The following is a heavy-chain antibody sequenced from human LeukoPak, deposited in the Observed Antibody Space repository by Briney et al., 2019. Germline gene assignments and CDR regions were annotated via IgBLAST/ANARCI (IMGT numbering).Heavy chain of an antibody. J-gene: IGHJ3*02. CDR2: ISAYNGNT. V-gene: IGHV1-18*01. CDR1: GYTFTNNG. Sequence: ASVKVSCKASGYTFTNNGISWVRQAPGQGLEWMGWISAYNGNTNYEQKLQGRVTMTTDTSTSTAYMELRSLRSDDTAVYYCARDILAYCGGDCSPGNAFDIWGQGKMGTVSS. D-gene: IGHD2-21*02. CDR3: ARDILAYCGGDCSPGNAFDI.